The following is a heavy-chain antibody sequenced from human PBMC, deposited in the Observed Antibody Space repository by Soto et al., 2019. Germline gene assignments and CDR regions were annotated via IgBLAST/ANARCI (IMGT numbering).Heavy chain of an antibody. J-gene: IGHJ6*02. V-gene: IGHV3-30*18. CDR2: ISYDGSNK. CDR1: GFTFSSYG. Sequence: QVQLVESGGGVVQPGRSLRLSCAASGFTFSSYGMHWVRQAPGKGLEWVAVISYDGSNKYYADSVKGRFTISRDNSKNTLYLQMNSLRAEDTAVYCCAKWAGSPRGVSYYYGMDVWGQGTTVTVSS. D-gene: IGHD3-10*01. CDR3: AKWAGSPRGVSYYYGMDV.